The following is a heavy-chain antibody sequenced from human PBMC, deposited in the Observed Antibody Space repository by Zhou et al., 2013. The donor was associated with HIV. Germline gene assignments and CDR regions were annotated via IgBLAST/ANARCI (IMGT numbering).Heavy chain of an antibody. Sequence: QVQLVQSGAEVKRPGSSVKVSCKASGGSFSLYAISWVRQAPGQGLECLGWISGYSGNTNFAPKFQGRVTLTTDTSTSTAYMELRSLRSDDTAVYYCARGDFFGDDNNFYFHHWGQGTLVTVSS. J-gene: IGHJ1*01. D-gene: IGHD3-3*01. CDR1: GGSFSLYA. V-gene: IGHV1-18*01. CDR2: ISGYSGNT. CDR3: ARGDFFGDDNNFYFHH.